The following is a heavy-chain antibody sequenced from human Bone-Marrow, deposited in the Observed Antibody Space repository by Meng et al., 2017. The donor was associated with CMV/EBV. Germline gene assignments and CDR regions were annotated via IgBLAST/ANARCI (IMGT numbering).Heavy chain of an antibody. CDR3: AKVVALCQDGKHYFDY. V-gene: IGHV3-30*02. D-gene: IGHD1-26*01. CDR2: IRWDASNK. CDR1: GFTFKNYA. J-gene: IGHJ4*01. Sequence: LSLTCVASGFTFKNYAMHWVRQAPGKGLEWVAFIRWDASNKDYTDSVKGRFSVSRDNSRNTLYLQMDSLRIEDTAVYHCAKVVALCQDGKHYFDYWGLGKLVTGYS.